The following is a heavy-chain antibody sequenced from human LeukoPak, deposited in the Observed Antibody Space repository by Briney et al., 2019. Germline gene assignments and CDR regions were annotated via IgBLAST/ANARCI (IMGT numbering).Heavy chain of an antibody. CDR2: MNPNSGNT. J-gene: IGHJ4*02. D-gene: IGHD3-22*01. Sequence: ASVKVSCKASGYTFTSYDINWVRQATGQGLEWMGWMNPNSGNTGYAQKFQGRVTMTRNTSISTAYTELSSLRSEDTAVYYCARGSLLDQVGRSSGFDYWGQGTLVTVSS. CDR1: GYTFTSYD. CDR3: ARGSLLDQVGRSSGFDY. V-gene: IGHV1-8*01.